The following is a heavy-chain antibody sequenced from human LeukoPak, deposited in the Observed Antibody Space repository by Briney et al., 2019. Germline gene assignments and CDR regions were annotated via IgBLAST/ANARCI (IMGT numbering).Heavy chain of an antibody. CDR3: ARVYGGNSADY. CDR2: MNAGNGNT. V-gene: IGHV1-3*01. Sequence: ASVKVSCKASGYTFTSYGINWVRQAPGQRLEWMGWMNAGNGNTKYSQNFQGRVTITRDTSASTTYIELSSLRSEDTAVYYCARVYGGNSADYWGQGTLVTVSS. D-gene: IGHD4-23*01. CDR1: GYTFTSYG. J-gene: IGHJ4*02.